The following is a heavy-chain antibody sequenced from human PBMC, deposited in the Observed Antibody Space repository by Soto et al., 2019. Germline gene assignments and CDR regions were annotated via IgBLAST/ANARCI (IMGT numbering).Heavy chain of an antibody. D-gene: IGHD6-6*01. CDR3: ARGRGLAARPQHLDH. CDR1: GFLFSGYA. CDR2: IPYDGKEK. J-gene: IGHJ4*02. V-gene: IGHV3-30*04. Sequence: QVQLVESGGGVVQPGGSLRLSCATSGFLFSGYAMHWVRQTPGKGLEWVAVIPYDGKEKYYADSAEGRFTISRESSGVTLYLQMSSLRVEDTAVYYCARGRGLAARPQHLDHWGQGTLVTVSS.